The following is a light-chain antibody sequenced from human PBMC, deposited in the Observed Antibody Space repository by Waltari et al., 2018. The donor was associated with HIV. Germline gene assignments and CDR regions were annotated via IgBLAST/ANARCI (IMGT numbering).Light chain of an antibody. J-gene: IGLJ3*02. V-gene: IGLV8-61*01. CDR2: STN. CDR1: SGSVPTRYY. CDR3: VLYMGSGINWV. Sequence: QTVVTQEPSFSVSPGGTVTLTCCLSSGSVPTRYYPNWYQQTPGQAPRMLIYSTNTRSSGVPDRFSGSILGNKAALTITGAQADDESDYYCVLYMGSGINWVFGGGTKLTVL.